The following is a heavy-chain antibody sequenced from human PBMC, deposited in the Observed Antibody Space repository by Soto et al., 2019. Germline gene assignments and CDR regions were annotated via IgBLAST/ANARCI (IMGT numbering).Heavy chain of an antibody. D-gene: IGHD1-1*01. J-gene: IGHJ4*02. V-gene: IGHV1-18*01. Sequence: QVHLVQSGAEVKKPGASVKVSCKCSGYTFTSYGITWVRQAPGQGLEWMGWISAHNGNTDYAQKVHGSVTVTRDTSTSTAYMELRSLRSDDTAVYYCARGRYGDYWGQGALVTVSS. CDR3: ARGRYGDY. CDR1: GYTFTSYG. CDR2: ISAHNGNT.